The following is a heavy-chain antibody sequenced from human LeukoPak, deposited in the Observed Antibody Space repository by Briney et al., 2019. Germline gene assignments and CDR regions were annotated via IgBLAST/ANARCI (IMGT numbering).Heavy chain of an antibody. Sequence: SETLSLTCAVYGGSFSGYYWIWIRQPPGKGLEWIGEINHSGSTNYNPSLKSRVTVSVDTSKNQFSLNLSSVAAADTAVYYCARDHYYGSGSYGDYYYGMDVWGKGTTVTVSS. J-gene: IGHJ6*04. CDR3: ARDHYYGSGSYGDYYYGMDV. V-gene: IGHV4-34*01. CDR1: GGSFSGYY. CDR2: INHSGST. D-gene: IGHD3-10*01.